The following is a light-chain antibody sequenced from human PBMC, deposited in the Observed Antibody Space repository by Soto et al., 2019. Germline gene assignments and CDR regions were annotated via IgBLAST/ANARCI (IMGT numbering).Light chain of an antibody. V-gene: IGKV3-15*01. CDR3: QQYNNWPRWT. Sequence: EIVMTQSPATLSVSPGERATLSCRASQSVSSNLAWYQQKPGQAPRLLLDGASTWATGIPARFSGSGSGTEFTLTISSLQSEDFAVYYCQQYNNWPRWTFGQETNVAIK. CDR2: GAS. J-gene: IGKJ1*01. CDR1: QSVSSN.